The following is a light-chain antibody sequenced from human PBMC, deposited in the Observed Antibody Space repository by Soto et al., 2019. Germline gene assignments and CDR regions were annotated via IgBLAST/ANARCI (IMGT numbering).Light chain of an antibody. CDR2: GAS. Sequence: EIVLTQSPGTLSLSPGERATLSCRASQSVSSSYLAWYQQKPGQAPRLLIYGASSRATGIPDRFSGSGSGTDFTLTINRLEPEDSAVYYCQQYGSSPPSGTFGQATRLEIK. CDR1: QSVSSSY. CDR3: QQYGSSPPSGT. V-gene: IGKV3-20*01. J-gene: IGKJ5*01.